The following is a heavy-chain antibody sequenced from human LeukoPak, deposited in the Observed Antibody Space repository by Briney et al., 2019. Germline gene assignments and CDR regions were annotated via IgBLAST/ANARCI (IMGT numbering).Heavy chain of an antibody. CDR3: ARIAVPASIYGWFDP. J-gene: IGHJ5*02. Sequence: ASVKVSCKASGYTFTSYGISWVRQAPGQGLECMGWISAYNGNTNYAQKLQGRVTMTTDTSTSTAYMELRSLRSDDTAVYYCARIAVPASIYGWFDPWGQGTLVTVSS. CDR2: ISAYNGNT. D-gene: IGHD2-2*01. CDR1: GYTFTSYG. V-gene: IGHV1-18*01.